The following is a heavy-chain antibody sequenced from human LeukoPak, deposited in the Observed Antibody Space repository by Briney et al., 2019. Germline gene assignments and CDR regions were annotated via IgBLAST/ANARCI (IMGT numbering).Heavy chain of an antibody. CDR3: ARESGGGYQSEGPKY. V-gene: IGHV3-30*02. CDR1: GFVFSDYG. J-gene: IGHJ4*02. CDR2: VRYDGSNE. Sequence: PGGSLRLSCAASGFVFSDYGMHWVRQAPGKGLEWVAFVRYDGSNEYYVDSVKGRFTISRDNSKNTVYLQMNRLRAEDTGIYSCARESGGGYQSEGPKYWGRGTLVTVSS. D-gene: IGHD6-25*01.